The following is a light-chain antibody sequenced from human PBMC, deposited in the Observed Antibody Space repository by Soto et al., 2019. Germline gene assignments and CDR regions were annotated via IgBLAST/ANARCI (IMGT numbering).Light chain of an antibody. CDR1: DSLLHSNGYNY. CDR3: MQAIQTAPT. Sequence: DMVMTRAAIGGRRTPGETTSISFSSIDSLLHSNGYNYLDWYLQKPGQSPQLLIYLGSNRASGVPDRFSGSGSGTDFTLTISRVEAEDVGVYYCMQAIQTAPTLGPGTKVDIK. CDR2: LGS. V-gene: IGKV2-28*01. J-gene: IGKJ3*01.